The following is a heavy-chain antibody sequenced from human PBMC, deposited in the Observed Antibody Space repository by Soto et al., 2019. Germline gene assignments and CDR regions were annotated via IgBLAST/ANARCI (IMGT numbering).Heavy chain of an antibody. CDR1: GFTFSSYA. CDR2: ISGSGGST. CDR3: AKDQTEEVVVVPAAMPHTS. Sequence: GGSLRLSCAASGFTFSSYAMSWVRQAPGKGLEWVSAISGSGGSTYYADSGKGRFTISSDNSKNTVYLQMNSLRAEDTAVYYCAKDQTEEVVVVPAAMPHTSWGQGTLVTVSS. D-gene: IGHD2-2*01. J-gene: IGHJ5*02. V-gene: IGHV3-23*01.